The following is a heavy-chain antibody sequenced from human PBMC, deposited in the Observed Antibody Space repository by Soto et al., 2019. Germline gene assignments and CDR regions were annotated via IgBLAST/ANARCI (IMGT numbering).Heavy chain of an antibody. CDR2: ISGYNGDT. Sequence: QGQLVQSGAEVKKPGASVKVSCKASGYTFTRYGISWVRQAPGQGLEWMGWISGYNGDTNNAQKFQGRVTMTVDTSTTTAFMELTSLTSDDRAVYYCAKNGQPPYYYYGMDVWGQGTTVTVSS. CDR3: AKNGQPPYYYYGMDV. J-gene: IGHJ6*02. V-gene: IGHV1-18*01. D-gene: IGHD2-8*01. CDR1: GYTFTRYG.